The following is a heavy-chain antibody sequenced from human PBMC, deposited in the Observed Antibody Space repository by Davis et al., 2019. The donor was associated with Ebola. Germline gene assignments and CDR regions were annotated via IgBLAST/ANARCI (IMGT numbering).Heavy chain of an antibody. D-gene: IGHD1-1*01. CDR1: GYTFTSYA. J-gene: IGHJ6*02. V-gene: IGHV1-3*01. CDR3: ASGFNDGPCYYGMDV. Sequence: AASVKVSCKASGYTFTSYAMHWVRQAPGQRLEWMGWINAGNGNTNYAQKLQGRVTMTTDTSTSTAYMELRSLRSDDTAVYYCASGFNDGPCYYGMDVWGQGTTVTVSS. CDR2: INAGNGNT.